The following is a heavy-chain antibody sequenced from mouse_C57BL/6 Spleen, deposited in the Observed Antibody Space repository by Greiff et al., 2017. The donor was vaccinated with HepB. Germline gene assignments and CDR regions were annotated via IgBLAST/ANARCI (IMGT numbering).Heavy chain of an antibody. V-gene: IGHV1-80*01. CDR2: IYPGDGDT. CDR1: GYAFSSYW. D-gene: IGHD2-2*01. J-gene: IGHJ2*01. Sequence: QVQLQQSGAELVKPGASVKISCKASGYAFSSYWMNWVKQRPGKGLEWIGQIYPGDGDTNYNGKFKGKATLTADKSSSTAYMQLSSLTSEDSAVYFCARRGYGYDEGFDYWGQGTTLTVSS. CDR3: ARRGYGYDEGFDY.